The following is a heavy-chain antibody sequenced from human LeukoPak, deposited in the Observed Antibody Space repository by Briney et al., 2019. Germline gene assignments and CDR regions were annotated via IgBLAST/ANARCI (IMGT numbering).Heavy chain of an antibody. V-gene: IGHV3-7*01. D-gene: IGHD6-13*01. CDR2: IKHDGSER. J-gene: IGHJ4*02. CDR3: ARDVAAAGWVGGY. CDR1: GFTFSSYW. Sequence: PGGSLRLSCAASGFTFSSYWMTWVRQAPGMGLEWVANIKHDGSERFYLDSVKGRFAISGDNAKNLFYLQMNNLRVEDTAVYYCARDVAAAGWVGGYWGQGTLVTVSS.